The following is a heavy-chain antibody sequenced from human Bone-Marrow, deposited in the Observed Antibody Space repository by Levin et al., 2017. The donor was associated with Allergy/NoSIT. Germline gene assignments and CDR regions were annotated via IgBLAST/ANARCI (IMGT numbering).Heavy chain of an antibody. CDR1: GFTFGDYA. V-gene: IGHV3-49*04. D-gene: IGHD6-13*01. J-gene: IGHJ4*02. Sequence: SLKISCTASGFTFGDYAMSWVRQAPGKGLEWVGFIRSKAYGGTTEYAASVKGRFTISRDDSKSIAYLQMNSLKTEDTAVYYCTRPSVAAAGIRVVDDYWGQGTLVTVSS. CDR3: TRPSVAAAGIRVVDDY. CDR2: IRSKAYGGTT.